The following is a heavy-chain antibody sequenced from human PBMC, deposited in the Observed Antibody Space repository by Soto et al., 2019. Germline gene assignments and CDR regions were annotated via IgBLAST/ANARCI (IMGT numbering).Heavy chain of an antibody. CDR1: GFTFSSYA. D-gene: IGHD2-15*01. Sequence: GSLRLSCAASGFTFSSYAMSWVRQAPGKGLEWVSAISGSGGSTYCADSVKGRFTISRDNSKNTLYLQMNSLRAEDTAVYYCAEVIVVVVAAHDAFDIWGQGTMVTVSS. CDR3: AEVIVVVVAAHDAFDI. J-gene: IGHJ3*02. CDR2: ISGSGGST. V-gene: IGHV3-23*01.